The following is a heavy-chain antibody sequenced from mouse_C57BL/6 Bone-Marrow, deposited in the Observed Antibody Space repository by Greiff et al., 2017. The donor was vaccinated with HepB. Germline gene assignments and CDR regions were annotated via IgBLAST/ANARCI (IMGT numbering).Heavy chain of an antibody. D-gene: IGHD2-1*01. CDR3: AMVYYGNFDY. CDR1: GYTFTSYW. V-gene: IGHV1-52*01. J-gene: IGHJ2*01. CDR2: IDPSDSET. Sequence: QVQLQQPGAELVRPGSSVKLSCKASGYTFTSYWMHWVKQRPIQGLEWIGNIDPSDSETHYNQKFKDKATLTVDKSSSTDYMQLSSLTSEDSAVYYCAMVYYGNFDYWGQGTTLTVSS.